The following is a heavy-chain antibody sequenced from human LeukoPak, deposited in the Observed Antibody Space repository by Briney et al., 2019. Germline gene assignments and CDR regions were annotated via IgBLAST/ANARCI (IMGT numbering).Heavy chain of an antibody. J-gene: IGHJ4*02. D-gene: IGHD3-9*01. Sequence: SVKVSCKASGGTFSSYAISWVRQAPGQGLEWMGGIIPIFGTANYAQKFQGRVTITTDESTSTAYMELSSLRSEDTAVYYCARGKDRYFDWLSAYWGQGTLVTVSS. CDR3: ARGKDRYFDWLSAY. CDR2: IIPIFGTA. V-gene: IGHV1-69*05. CDR1: GGTFSSYA.